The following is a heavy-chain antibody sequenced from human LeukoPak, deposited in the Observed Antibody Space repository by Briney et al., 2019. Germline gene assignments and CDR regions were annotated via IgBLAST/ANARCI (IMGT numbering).Heavy chain of an antibody. D-gene: IGHD5-18*01. V-gene: IGHV3-64*01. J-gene: IGHJ4*02. Sequence: PGGSLRLSCAASGFTFSSYAMHWVRQAPGKGLEYVSAISSNGGSTYYANSVKGRFTISRDNSKNTLYLQMGSLRAEDMAVYYCAKGSGYSYGYFDYWGQGTLVTVSS. CDR1: GFTFSSYA. CDR3: AKGSGYSYGYFDY. CDR2: ISSNGGST.